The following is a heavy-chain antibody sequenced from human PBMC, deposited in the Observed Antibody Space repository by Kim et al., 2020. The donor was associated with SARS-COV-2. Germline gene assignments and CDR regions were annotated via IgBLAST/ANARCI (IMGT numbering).Heavy chain of an antibody. D-gene: IGHD3-16*01. CDR2: ISGSGGRT. CDR3: AKGGGGGGRPPDKYYYYGMDV. V-gene: IGHV3-23*01. J-gene: IGHJ6*02. Sequence: GGSLRLSCAASGFTFSSYAMSWVRQAPGKGLEWVSAISGSGGRTFYADSVKGRFTISRDNSKNTLYLQMNSLRAEDMAVYYCAKGGGGGGRPPDKYYYYGMDVWGQGTTVTVSS. CDR1: GFTFSSYA.